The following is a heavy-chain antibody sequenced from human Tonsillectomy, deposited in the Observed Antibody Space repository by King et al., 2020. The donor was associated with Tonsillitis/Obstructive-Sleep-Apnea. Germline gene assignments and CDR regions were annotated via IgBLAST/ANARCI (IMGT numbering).Heavy chain of an antibody. V-gene: IGHV4-4*02. CDR1: GGSITSTNW. CDR2: IYYSGGT. J-gene: IGHJ4*02. D-gene: IGHD1-7*01. CDR3: ARDGGTEDFDY. Sequence: VQLQESGPGLGKPLGTPSPPCAVSGGSITSTNWWSWVRPPPGKGVGWIGEIYYSGGTNDNPSLKSRVTISVDKSKNQFSPKLTSVTAADTAVYYCARDGGTEDFDYWGQGTLVTVSS.